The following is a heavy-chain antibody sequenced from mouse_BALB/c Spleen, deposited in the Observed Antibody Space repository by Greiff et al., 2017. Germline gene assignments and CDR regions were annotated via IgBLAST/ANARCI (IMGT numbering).Heavy chain of an antibody. Sequence: EVQLMESGGGLVKPGGSLKLSCAASGFTFSSYYMSWVRQTPEKRLEWVAAINSSGGSTYYPDTVKGRFTISRDNAKNTLYLQMSSLKSEDTAVYYCARHREAGDVLDYWGQGTLVTVSA. CDR3: ARHREAGDVLDY. J-gene: IGHJ3*01. D-gene: IGHD3-1*01. CDR2: INSSGGST. CDR1: GFTFSSYY. V-gene: IGHV5-6-2*01.